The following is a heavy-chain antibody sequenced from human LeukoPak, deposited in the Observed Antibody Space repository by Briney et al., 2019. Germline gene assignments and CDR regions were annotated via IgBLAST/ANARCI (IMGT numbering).Heavy chain of an antibody. Sequence: GESLKISCEGSGYSFTNYWLAWVRQMPGQSLEWMGIIYPGDSDTRYSPSFQGQVTISADKSISTAYLQWSGLKASDTAMYYCARHHYSGLYNWFDPWGQGTLVTVSS. CDR2: IYPGDSDT. D-gene: IGHD1-26*01. CDR3: ARHHYSGLYNWFDP. J-gene: IGHJ5*02. V-gene: IGHV5-51*01. CDR1: GYSFTNYW.